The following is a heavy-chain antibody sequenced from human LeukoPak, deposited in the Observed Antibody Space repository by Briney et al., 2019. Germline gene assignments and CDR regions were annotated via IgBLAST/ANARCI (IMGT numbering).Heavy chain of an antibody. J-gene: IGHJ4*02. CDR1: GFTFGDYA. CDR2: IRSKAYGGTT. Sequence: GGSLRLSCTASGFTFGDYAMSWFRQAPGRGLEWVGFIRSKAYGGTTEYAASVKGRFTISRDNAENTLYLQMNSLRVEDTAVYYCVRSAFHAGSGNYYDYWGQGTLVTVSS. CDR3: VRSAFHAGSGNYYDY. D-gene: IGHD3-22*01. V-gene: IGHV3-49*03.